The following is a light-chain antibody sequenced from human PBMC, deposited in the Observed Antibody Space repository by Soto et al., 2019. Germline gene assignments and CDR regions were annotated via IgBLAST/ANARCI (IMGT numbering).Light chain of an antibody. CDR3: QQRSRWPFT. V-gene: IGKV3-11*01. CDR1: QNFASY. Sequence: EIVLTQSPATLSLSPGESATLSCRASQNFASYLAWFQQKPGQPPRLLVYDVSTRATGIPARFSGSGSETDFTLTISSIDPEDFAFYYCQQRSRWPFTFGPGTKVDIK. J-gene: IGKJ3*01. CDR2: DVS.